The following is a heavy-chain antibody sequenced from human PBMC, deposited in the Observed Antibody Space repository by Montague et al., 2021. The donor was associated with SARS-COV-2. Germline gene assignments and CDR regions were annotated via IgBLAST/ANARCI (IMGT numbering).Heavy chain of an antibody. V-gene: IGHV3-23*01. Sequence: SRSISLDASGFTFSNYAMTWVRQTPGKGLDWVSTISGGGDSTSYADPVKGRFTISRDNSQNTLYLQVNSLRAEDTAVYYCAGGTYMGVDFWGQGTLVTVSS. D-gene: IGHD1-26*01. CDR3: AGGTYMGVDF. CDR1: GFTFSNYA. CDR2: ISGGGDST. J-gene: IGHJ4*02.